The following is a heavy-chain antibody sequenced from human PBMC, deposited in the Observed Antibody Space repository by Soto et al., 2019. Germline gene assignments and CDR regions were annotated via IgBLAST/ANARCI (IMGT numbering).Heavy chain of an antibody. Sequence: EVQLLESGGGLVQPGGSLRLSCAASGFTFSRYDMSWVRQAAGKGLEWVSGISGSGGSTYYAVSVKGRFTISRDSSKDILYLQMNSLTAEDTAVYYCAKSPRGSSWYEEYWGQGTLVTVSS. D-gene: IGHD6-13*01. CDR1: GFTFSRYD. CDR3: AKSPRGSSWYEEY. CDR2: ISGSGGST. J-gene: IGHJ4*02. V-gene: IGHV3-23*01.